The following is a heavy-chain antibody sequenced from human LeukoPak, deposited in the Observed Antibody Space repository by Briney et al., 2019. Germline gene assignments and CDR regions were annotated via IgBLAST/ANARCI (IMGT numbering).Heavy chain of an antibody. D-gene: IGHD5-24*01. V-gene: IGHV1-2*02. J-gene: IGHJ4*02. CDR2: INPNSGGT. CDR1: GYIFTGYF. Sequence: ASVKVSCKASGYIFTGYFMHWVRQAPGQGLEWMGWINPNSGGTNYAQKFQGRVTMTRDTSISTGYMELSRLRSDDTAVYYCATRDGNNFDYWGQGTLVTVSS. CDR3: ATRDGNNFDY.